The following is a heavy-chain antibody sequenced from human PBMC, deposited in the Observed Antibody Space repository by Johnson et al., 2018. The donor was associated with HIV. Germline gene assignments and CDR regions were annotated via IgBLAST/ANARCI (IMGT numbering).Heavy chain of an antibody. Sequence: QVQLVESGGGVVQPGGSLRLSCAASGFTFSSYGMHWVRQTPGKGLEWVAFTRYDGDNQYYGDSVKGRFTISRDNSKNTLYLQMNGLRPEDTAVYYCAKDEAQSLASAGRDACDFWGQGTAVTV. V-gene: IGHV3-30*02. D-gene: IGHD6-13*01. CDR1: GFTFSSYG. CDR3: AKDEAQSLASAGRDACDF. J-gene: IGHJ3*01. CDR2: TRYDGDNQ.